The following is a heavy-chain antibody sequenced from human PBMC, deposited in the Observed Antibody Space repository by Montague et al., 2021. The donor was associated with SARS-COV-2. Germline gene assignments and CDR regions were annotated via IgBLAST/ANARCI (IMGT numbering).Heavy chain of an antibody. D-gene: IGHD2-2*01. CDR3: APAVPVADDS. Sequence: SPRLSCAASGFTFSSYSINWVRQAPGKGLEWVSSISKISDYIYYADSVKGRFTISRDNAKNSLYLQMNSLRAEDTAVYYCAPAVPVADDSWGQGTLVTVSS. CDR1: GFTFSSYS. V-gene: IGHV3-21*01. CDR2: ISKISDYI. J-gene: IGHJ5*02.